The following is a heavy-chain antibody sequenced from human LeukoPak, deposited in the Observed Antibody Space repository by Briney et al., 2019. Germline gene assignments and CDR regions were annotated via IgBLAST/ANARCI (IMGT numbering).Heavy chain of an antibody. CDR2: ISGSGGST. J-gene: IGHJ5*02. CDR1: GFTFSSYA. Sequence: PGGSLRLSCAASGFTFSSYAMSWVRQAPGKGLEWVSAISGSGGSTYYADSVKGRFTISRDNSKNTLYLQMNSLRAEDTAVYYCAKGRCRGGSCSRFDPWGQGTLVTVSS. V-gene: IGHV3-23*01. D-gene: IGHD2-15*01. CDR3: AKGRCRGGSCSRFDP.